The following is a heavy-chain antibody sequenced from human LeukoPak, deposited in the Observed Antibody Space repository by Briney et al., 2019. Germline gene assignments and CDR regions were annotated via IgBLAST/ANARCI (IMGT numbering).Heavy chain of an antibody. J-gene: IGHJ4*02. Sequence: ASVKVSCKASGGTFSSYAISWVRQAPGQGLEWMGGIIPIFGTANYAQKFQGRVTITTDESTSTAYMELSRLRSDDTAVYYCARALRIEQQLFSYWGQGTLVTVSS. V-gene: IGHV1-69*05. CDR3: ARALRIEQQLFSY. CDR2: IIPIFGTA. CDR1: GGTFSSYA. D-gene: IGHD6-13*01.